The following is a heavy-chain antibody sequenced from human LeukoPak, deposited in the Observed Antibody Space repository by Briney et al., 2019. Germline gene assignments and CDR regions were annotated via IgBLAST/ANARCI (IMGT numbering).Heavy chain of an antibody. D-gene: IGHD2-15*01. V-gene: IGHV3-74*01. CDR2: IKSDGSRT. J-gene: IGHJ4*02. Sequence: GGSLRLSCAASGFTFSNYWMHWVRQAPGKGLVWVSRIKSDGSRTDYADSVKGRFTISRDNAKNTLHLQMNSLRAEDTAVYYCTRELPFDYWGQGTLVIVPS. CDR3: TRELPFDY. CDR1: GFTFSNYW.